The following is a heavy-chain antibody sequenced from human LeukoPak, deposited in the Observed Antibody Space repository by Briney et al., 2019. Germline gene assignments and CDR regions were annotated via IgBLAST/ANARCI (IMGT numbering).Heavy chain of an antibody. Sequence: ASVKVSFKASGYTFTAYYLHWLRQAPGQGLEWMGWINPNNGGTNYAQNFQGRVTMTRDTSISTAYMELSRLISDDTAVYYCARVSGSGTYYPYWGQGTLVTVSS. CDR3: ARVSGSGTYYPY. V-gene: IGHV1-2*02. J-gene: IGHJ4*02. CDR2: INPNNGGT. D-gene: IGHD3-10*01. CDR1: GYTFTAYY.